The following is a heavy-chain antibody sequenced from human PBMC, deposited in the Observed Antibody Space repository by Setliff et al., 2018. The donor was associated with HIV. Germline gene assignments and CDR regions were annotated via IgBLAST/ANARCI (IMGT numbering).Heavy chain of an antibody. CDR1: GDNFNNVA. CDR2: ILPIFGAT. D-gene: IGHD3-10*01. Sequence: SVKVSCKASGDNFNNVAFNWVRQAPGQGLEWMGGILPIFGATDYAQKFQGRLTLTAVQSENSDYMELSSLRSDDTAVYYCTNRGGSGTNVGNWFDPWGQGTLVTVSS. CDR3: TNRGGSGTNVGNWFDP. J-gene: IGHJ5*02. V-gene: IGHV1-69*13.